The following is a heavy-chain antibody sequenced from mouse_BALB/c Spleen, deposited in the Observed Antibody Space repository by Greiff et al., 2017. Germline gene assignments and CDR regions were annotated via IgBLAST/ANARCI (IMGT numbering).Heavy chain of an antibody. CDR1: GFTFSSYA. V-gene: IGHV5-6-5*01. CDR2: ISSGGST. Sequence: EVMLVESGGGLVKPGGSLKLSCAASGFTFSSYAMSWVRQTPEKRLEWVASISSGGSTYYPDSVKGRFTISRDNARNILYLQMSSLGSGDTAMYYCARAYDYGRSYYAMDYWGQGTWVTVSA. D-gene: IGHD2-4*01. J-gene: IGHJ4*01. CDR3: ARAYDYGRSYYAMDY.